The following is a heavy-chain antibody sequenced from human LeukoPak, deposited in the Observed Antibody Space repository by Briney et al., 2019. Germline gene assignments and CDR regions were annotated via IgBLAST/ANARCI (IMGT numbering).Heavy chain of an antibody. J-gene: IGHJ3*02. Sequence: SQTLSLTCVISGDSVSSNSAAWNWIRQSPSRGLEWLGRTYHRSKWYSDYAESLKGRITINSDTSKNQFSLQLNSVTPEDTAIYYCASAGAGAFVIWGQGTAVTVSS. V-gene: IGHV6-1*01. CDR2: TYHRSKWYS. CDR3: ASAGAGAFVI. CDR1: GDSVSSNSAA. D-gene: IGHD3-10*01.